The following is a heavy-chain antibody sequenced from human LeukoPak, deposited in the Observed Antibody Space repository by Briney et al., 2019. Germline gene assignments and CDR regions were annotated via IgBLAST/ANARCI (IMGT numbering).Heavy chain of an antibody. D-gene: IGHD6-13*01. CDR2: ISSNGGST. V-gene: IGHV3-64*01. CDR3: ARVGYTSYYYYGMDV. CDR1: GLTFSSYA. J-gene: IGHJ6*02. Sequence: GGSLRLSCAASGLTFSSYAMHCVRQAPGKGLEYVSAISSNGGSTYYANSVKGRFTISRDNSKNTLYLQMGSLRAEDMAVYYCARVGYTSYYYYGMDVWGQGTTVTVSS.